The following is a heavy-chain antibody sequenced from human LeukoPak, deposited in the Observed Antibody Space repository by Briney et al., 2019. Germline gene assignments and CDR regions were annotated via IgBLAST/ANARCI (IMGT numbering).Heavy chain of an antibody. V-gene: IGHV3-48*01. Sequence: GGSLRLSCAASGLAFSTYGMNWVRQAPEKGLEWVSYIDSSSSTIFYADSVKGRFTISRDNAKNSLYLQMNSLRAEDTAVYYCAKGGRLIDAFDIWGQGTMVTVSS. CDR1: GLAFSTYG. D-gene: IGHD6-25*01. CDR3: AKGGRLIDAFDI. J-gene: IGHJ3*02. CDR2: IDSSSSTI.